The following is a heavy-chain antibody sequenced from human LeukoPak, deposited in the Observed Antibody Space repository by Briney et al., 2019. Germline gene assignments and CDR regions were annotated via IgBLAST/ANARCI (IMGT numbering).Heavy chain of an antibody. CDR2: IYTSGST. J-gene: IGHJ3*02. Sequence: SETLSLTCTVSGGSISSGSYYWSWIRQPAGKGLEWIGRIYTSGSTNYNPSLKSRVTISVDTSKNQFSLKLSSVTAADTAVYYCARSLNPFLAGDAFDIWGQGTMVTVSS. V-gene: IGHV4-61*02. CDR3: ARSLNPFLAGDAFDI. D-gene: IGHD1-14*01. CDR1: GGSISSGSYY.